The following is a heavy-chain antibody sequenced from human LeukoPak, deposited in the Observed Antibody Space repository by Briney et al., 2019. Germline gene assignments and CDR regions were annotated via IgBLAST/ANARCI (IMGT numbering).Heavy chain of an antibody. J-gene: IGHJ5*02. CDR2: ISGSGGST. Sequence: GGSLRLSCAASGFTFSSYAMSWVRQAPGEGLEWVSAISGSGGSTYYADSVKGRFTISRDNSKNTLYLQKNSLRAEDTAVYYCAKYPAQKTYYDILTGFNWFDPWGQGTLVTVSS. CDR1: GFTFSSYA. D-gene: IGHD3-9*01. CDR3: AKYPAQKTYYDILTGFNWFDP. V-gene: IGHV3-23*01.